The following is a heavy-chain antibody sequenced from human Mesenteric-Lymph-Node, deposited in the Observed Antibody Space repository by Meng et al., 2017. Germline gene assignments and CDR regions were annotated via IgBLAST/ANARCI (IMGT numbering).Heavy chain of an antibody. CDR2: INHSGST. Sequence: QVQPQQWGAGLLKPSGTLSPTCAVYGGSFSGYYWSWIRQPPGKGLEWIGEINHSGSTNYNPSLKSRVTISVDTSKNQFSLKLSSVTAADTAVYYCARFIRRMVRGVFDYWGQGTLVTVSS. J-gene: IGHJ4*02. CDR3: ARFIRRMVRGVFDY. V-gene: IGHV4-34*01. CDR1: GGSFSGYY. D-gene: IGHD3-10*01.